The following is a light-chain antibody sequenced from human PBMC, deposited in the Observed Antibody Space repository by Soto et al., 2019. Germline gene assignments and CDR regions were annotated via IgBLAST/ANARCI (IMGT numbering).Light chain of an antibody. Sequence: VVRRSRDTLALSQGKTATLDSRASQSVDRYVAWYQQKVGQAPRLLIYDAYTRATGVGGRFTGSGSATDFSLTITCLEPEDFAVYYCPQPGKWLSSSGPGTKVE. CDR1: QSVDRY. CDR3: PQPGKWLSS. V-gene: IGKV3-11*01. J-gene: IGKJ2*04. CDR2: DAY.